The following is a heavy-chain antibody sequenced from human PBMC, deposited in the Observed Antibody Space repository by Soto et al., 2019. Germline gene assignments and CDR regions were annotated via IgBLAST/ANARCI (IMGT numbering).Heavy chain of an antibody. CDR3: ARSEYYYDSSGYYFDY. Sequence: ASVKVSYKASGGTFSSYAISWVRQAPGQGLEWMGGIIPILGIANYAQKFQGRVTITADKSTSTAYMELSSLRSEDTAVYYCARSEYYYDSSGYYFDYWGQGTLVTVSS. D-gene: IGHD3-22*01. CDR1: GGTFSSYA. V-gene: IGHV1-69*10. J-gene: IGHJ4*02. CDR2: IIPILGIA.